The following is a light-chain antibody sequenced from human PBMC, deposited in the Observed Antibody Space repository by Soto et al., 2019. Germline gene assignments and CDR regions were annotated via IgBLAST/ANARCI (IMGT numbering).Light chain of an antibody. CDR2: DAS. CDR3: QQRSNWSFT. J-gene: IGKJ3*01. CDR1: QSVSSY. Sequence: EIVLTQSPATLSLSPGERATLSCRASQSVSSYLAGYQQKPGQAPMLLIYDASNRATGIPAMFSGSGSGTDFTLNISSLEPEDFAVYYCQQRSNWSFTFGPGTKVDIK. V-gene: IGKV3-11*01.